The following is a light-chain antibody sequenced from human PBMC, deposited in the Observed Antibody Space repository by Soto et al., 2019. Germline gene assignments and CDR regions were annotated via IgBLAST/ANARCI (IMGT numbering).Light chain of an antibody. CDR1: QSVGSA. J-gene: IGKJ4*01. V-gene: IGKV3-15*01. CDR3: QQYKNWPPLT. Sequence: EIVMTQSPATLSVSPGETATLSCRASQSVGSAVAWYQHKPGQAPRLLIVAASMRATGVPGRFSGGGSGTDFTLTISSLQSEDFAVYYCQQYKNWPPLTFGGGTTVEIK. CDR2: AAS.